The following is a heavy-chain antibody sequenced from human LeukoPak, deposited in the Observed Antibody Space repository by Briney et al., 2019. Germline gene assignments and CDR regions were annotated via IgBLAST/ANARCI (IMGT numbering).Heavy chain of an antibody. CDR1: GFTVSSNY. V-gene: IGHV3-66*01. D-gene: IGHD3-16*02. CDR3: ARVPTIMITFGGVIPNNWFDP. Sequence: PGGSLRLSCAASGFTVSSNYMSWVRQAPGKGLEWVSVIYSGGSTYYADSVKGRFTISRDNSKNTLYLQMNNLRAEDTAVYYCARVPTIMITFGGVIPNNWFDPWGQGTLVTVSS. J-gene: IGHJ5*02. CDR2: IYSGGST.